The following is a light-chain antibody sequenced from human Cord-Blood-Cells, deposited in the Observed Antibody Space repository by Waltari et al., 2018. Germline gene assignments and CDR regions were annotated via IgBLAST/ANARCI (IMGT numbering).Light chain of an antibody. J-gene: IGLJ2*01. Sequence: SAMPQPACVSGSPGQSITIACPGNRRDVGRYNLASWYQQHTGKPPKLMLYEGSKRPSGVSNLFSGSKSGNTASLTISGLQAEDEADYYCCSYAGSSTWVFGGGTKLTVL. CDR1: RRDVGRYNL. CDR2: EGS. CDR3: CSYAGSSTWV. V-gene: IGLV2-23*01.